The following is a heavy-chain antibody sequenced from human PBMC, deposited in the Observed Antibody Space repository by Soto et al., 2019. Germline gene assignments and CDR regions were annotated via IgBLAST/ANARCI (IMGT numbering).Heavy chain of an antibody. CDR1: GFNFSNYA. Sequence: PVGSLRLSCVASGFNFSNYALHWVRRTPGKGLEWVSLITFDGGSKFYGDSVKGRFAISRDNSKNTLYLQMKSLRPEDTAVYYCAKALYSGYAIAVFDFWGQGTPVTVSS. V-gene: IGHV3-30*02. CDR3: AKALYSGYAIAVFDF. D-gene: IGHD5-12*01. CDR2: ITFDGGSK. J-gene: IGHJ4*02.